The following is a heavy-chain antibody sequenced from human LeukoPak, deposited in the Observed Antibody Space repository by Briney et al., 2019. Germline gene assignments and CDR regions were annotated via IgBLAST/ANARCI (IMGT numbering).Heavy chain of an antibody. J-gene: IGHJ4*02. Sequence: PSETLSLTCAVSGGSISSSSYYWGWIRQPPGKGLEWIGSIYYSGSTYYNPSLKSRVTISVDTSKNQFSLKLSSVTAADTAVYYCARGLRDFWRGYYFDYWGQGTLVTVSS. CDR3: ARGLRDFWRGYYFDY. D-gene: IGHD3-3*01. V-gene: IGHV4-39*07. CDR1: GGSISSSSYY. CDR2: IYYSGST.